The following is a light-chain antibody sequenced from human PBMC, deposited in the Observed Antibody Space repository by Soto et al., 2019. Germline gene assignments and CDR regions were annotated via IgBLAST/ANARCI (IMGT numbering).Light chain of an antibody. CDR2: DVS. Sequence: QSALTQPRSVSGSPGQSVTISCTGTSSDVGGYNYVSWYQQHPGKDPKLMIYDVSKRPSGVPDRFSGSKSGNTASLTISGLQAEDEADYYCCSYAGSYTWVFGPGTKLTVL. J-gene: IGLJ1*01. CDR3: CSYAGSYTWV. CDR1: SSDVGGYNY. V-gene: IGLV2-11*01.